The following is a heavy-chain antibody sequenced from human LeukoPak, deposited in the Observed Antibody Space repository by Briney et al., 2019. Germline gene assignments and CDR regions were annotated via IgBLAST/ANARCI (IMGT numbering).Heavy chain of an antibody. V-gene: IGHV3-33*06. Sequence: PGRSLRLSCAASGFTFSSYGMHWVRQAPGKGLEWVAVIWYDGSNKYYADSVKGRFTISRDNSKNTLYLQMNSLRAGDTAVYYCAKDTGIAARQFDYWGQGTLVTVSS. CDR2: IWYDGSNK. D-gene: IGHD6-6*01. CDR3: AKDTGIAARQFDY. J-gene: IGHJ4*02. CDR1: GFTFSSYG.